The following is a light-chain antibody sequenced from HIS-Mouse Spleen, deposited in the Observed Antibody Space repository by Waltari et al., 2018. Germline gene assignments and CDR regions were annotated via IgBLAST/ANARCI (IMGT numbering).Light chain of an antibody. J-gene: IGLJ2*01. Sequence: SYELTQPPSVSVSPGQTARITCSGDALPKKYAYWYQQKSGQAPVLVIYEDSKRPSGIPERFSGSSSGTMATLTISGAQVEDEADYYCYSTDSSGNHRVFGGATKLTVL. CDR2: EDS. V-gene: IGLV3-10*01. CDR3: YSTDSSGNHRV. CDR1: ALPKKY.